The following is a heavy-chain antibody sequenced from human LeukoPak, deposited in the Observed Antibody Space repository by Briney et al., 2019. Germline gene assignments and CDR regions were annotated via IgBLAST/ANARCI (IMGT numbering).Heavy chain of an antibody. CDR1: GFTFRNAW. J-gene: IGHJ4*02. D-gene: IGHD1-1*01. CDR2: INGGGEEE. V-gene: IGHV3-7*02. CDR3: ATETYTTPDSFDY. Sequence: GGSLRLSCAASGFTFRNAWMSWVRQAPGKGLEWVADINGGGEEEHYMDSVKGRFTIFRDNAKNSLHLQMNSLRAEDTAVYYCATETYTTPDSFDYWGQGTLVTVSS.